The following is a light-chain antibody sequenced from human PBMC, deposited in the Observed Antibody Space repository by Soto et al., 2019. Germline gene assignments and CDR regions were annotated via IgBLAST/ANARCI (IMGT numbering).Light chain of an antibody. CDR3: QQYNSYPWT. V-gene: IGKV1-5*03. CDR2: KAS. J-gene: IGKJ1*01. Sequence: DIQMTQSPSTLSASVGDRVTITCRASQSISSWLAWYQQKPGKAPKLLIYKASSLESGVPSRFSGSGSGTEFTLTISSLQPDDCATYYCQQYNSYPWTFGQGNKVEIK. CDR1: QSISSW.